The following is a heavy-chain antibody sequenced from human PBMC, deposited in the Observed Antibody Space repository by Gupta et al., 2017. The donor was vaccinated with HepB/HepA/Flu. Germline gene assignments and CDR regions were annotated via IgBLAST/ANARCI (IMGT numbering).Heavy chain of an antibody. CDR1: GSTFVSYG. Sequence: VQLVLSGAEVKKPGASVMVSCKVSGSTFVSYGIFWVPQATGQGLVWMAWMNPNIGKTIYAQKIQDRLTLTRNTIIRTAYMDLRSLQSDDTDVDDCASSIGTKNSGFLSDYGAFDFWGQGTMVTVSS. V-gene: IGHV1-8*01. CDR2: MNPNIGKT. J-gene: IGHJ3*01. D-gene: IGHD3-3*01. CDR3: ASSIGTKNSGFLSDYGAFDF.